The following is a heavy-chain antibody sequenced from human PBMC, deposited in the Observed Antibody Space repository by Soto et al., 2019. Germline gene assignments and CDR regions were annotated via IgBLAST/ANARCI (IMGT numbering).Heavy chain of an antibody. J-gene: IGHJ4*02. Sequence: ASVKVSCKASGYTFSDYAIHWVRQAPGQRLEWMGWINAGNGDTMYSQRFQGRVSITRDTSASTAYMELRSLRSDDTAVYYCARAGRGGSYSTFDYWGQGTLVTVSS. D-gene: IGHD1-26*01. V-gene: IGHV1-3*01. CDR1: GYTFSDYA. CDR2: INAGNGDT. CDR3: ARAGRGGSYSTFDY.